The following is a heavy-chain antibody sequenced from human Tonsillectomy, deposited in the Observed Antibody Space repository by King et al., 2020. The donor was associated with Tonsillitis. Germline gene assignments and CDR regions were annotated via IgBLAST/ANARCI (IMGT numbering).Heavy chain of an antibody. V-gene: IGHV3-15*01. Sequence: VQLVESGGGLVKPGGSLRLSCAASGFIFNNAWMSWVRQAPGKGLEWVGHIKSKSEGEATDYAALVKGRFFMSRDDSKGTVYLQMNSLTTEDTAVYYCGTDIWDYSNYGGVASWGQGILVTVSS. J-gene: IGHJ4*02. D-gene: IGHD4-11*01. CDR3: GTDIWDYSNYGGVAS. CDR2: IKSKSEGEAT. CDR1: GFIFNNAW.